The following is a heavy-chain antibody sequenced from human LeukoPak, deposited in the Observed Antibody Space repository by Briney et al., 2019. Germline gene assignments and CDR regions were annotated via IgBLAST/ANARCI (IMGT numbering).Heavy chain of an antibody. CDR3: AREDDGSGYYNY. D-gene: IGHD3-22*01. CDR2: IYYSGST. CDR1: GGSIMSYY. V-gene: IGHV4-59*01. Sequence: SETLSLTCIVSGGSIMSYYWSWIRQPPGKGLEWIGYIYYSGSTNYNPSVKSRVTISVDTSNNQFSLKLRSVTAADTAVYYCAREDDGSGYYNYWGQGTLVTVSS. J-gene: IGHJ4*02.